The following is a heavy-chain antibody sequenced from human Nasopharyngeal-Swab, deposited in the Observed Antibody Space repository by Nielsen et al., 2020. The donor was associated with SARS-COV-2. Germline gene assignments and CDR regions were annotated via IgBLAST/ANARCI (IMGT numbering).Heavy chain of an antibody. CDR3: ARDASNYGDYYYYYGMDV. D-gene: IGHD4-11*01. Sequence: SETLSLTCAVSGGSISSSNWWSWVRQPPGKGLEWIGEIYHSGSTNYNPSLKSRVTISVDKSKNQFSLKLSSVTAADTAVYYCARDASNYGDYYYYYGMDVWGQGTTVTVSS. J-gene: IGHJ6*02. V-gene: IGHV4-4*02. CDR1: GGSISSSNW. CDR2: IYHSGST.